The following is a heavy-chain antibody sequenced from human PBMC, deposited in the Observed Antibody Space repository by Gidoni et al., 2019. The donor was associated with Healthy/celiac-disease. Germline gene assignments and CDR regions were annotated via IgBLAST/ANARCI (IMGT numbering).Heavy chain of an antibody. CDR3: ARGRGLIRTPVGLSGLEFFDY. D-gene: IGHD3-16*02. J-gene: IGHJ4*02. CDR2: INHTGST. Sequence: QVQLQQWRAALLKPSETLSLTCAVSGGSFSGYYLSCIRQPPGKGLEWIGEINHTGSTNYNPSLKSRVTRSVDTSKNQFSLKRSSVTAADTAVYYCARGRGLIRTPVGLSGLEFFDYWGQGTLVTVSS. V-gene: IGHV4-34*01. CDR1: GGSFSGYY.